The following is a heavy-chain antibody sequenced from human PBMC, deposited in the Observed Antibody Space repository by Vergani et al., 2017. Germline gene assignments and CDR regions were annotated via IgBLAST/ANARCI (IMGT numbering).Heavy chain of an antibody. CDR2: ISGSGGNT. J-gene: IGHJ5*02. D-gene: IGHD6-19*01. V-gene: IGHV3-23*01. CDR1: GFTFSSYA. Sequence: EVQLLESGGGLVQPGGSLRLSCAASGFTFSSYAMSWVRQVPGKGLEWVSGISGSGGNTYYANSVKGRFTISRDNSKNTLYLQMNSLRADDTAVYYCASDTHSGQRADRWGQGILVTVTS. CDR3: ASDTHSGQRADR.